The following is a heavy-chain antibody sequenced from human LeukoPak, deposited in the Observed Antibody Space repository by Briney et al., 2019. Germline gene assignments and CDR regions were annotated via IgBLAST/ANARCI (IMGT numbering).Heavy chain of an antibody. CDR1: RFTFSNYA. V-gene: IGHV3-23*03. CDR2: IEGDGSGT. Sequence: PGGSLRLSCGASRFTFSNYAMTWVRQAPGKGLEWVSSIEGDGSGTYYADSVRGRFIVSRDNSKNTLYLQMNSLRAEDTAVYYCARPRRRGYSGYDRGAFDIWGQGTMVTVSS. CDR3: ARPRRRGYSGYDRGAFDI. D-gene: IGHD5-12*01. J-gene: IGHJ3*02.